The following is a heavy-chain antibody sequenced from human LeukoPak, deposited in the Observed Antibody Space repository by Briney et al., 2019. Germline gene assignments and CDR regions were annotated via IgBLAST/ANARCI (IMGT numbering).Heavy chain of an antibody. CDR1: GFTFSTYW. CDR2: IKQDGSEK. Sequence: GGSLRLSCAASGFTFSTYWMSWVRQAPGKGLEWVANIKQDGSEKYYVDSVKGRFTISRDNAKNSLYLQMNSLRAEDTAVYYCARDQWWQLIAAAITSYFDCWGQGTLVTVSS. CDR3: ARDQWWQLIAAAITSYFDC. D-gene: IGHD6-25*01. J-gene: IGHJ4*02. V-gene: IGHV3-7*01.